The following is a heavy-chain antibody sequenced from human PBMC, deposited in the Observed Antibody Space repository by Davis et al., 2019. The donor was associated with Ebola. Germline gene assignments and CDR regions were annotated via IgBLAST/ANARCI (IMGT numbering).Heavy chain of an antibody. CDR3: AKESKYCTSTTCPPYDYMDV. Sequence: GESLKISCAASGFTFSSYVMHWVRQAPGKGLEWVSSIDRSSRFIFSADSVKGRFSISRDNAKNSLYLQMNSLRAEDTAVYYCAKESKYCTSTTCPPYDYMDVWGKGTTVTVSS. V-gene: IGHV3-21*01. CDR2: IDRSSRFI. CDR1: GFTFSSYV. J-gene: IGHJ6*03. D-gene: IGHD2-2*01.